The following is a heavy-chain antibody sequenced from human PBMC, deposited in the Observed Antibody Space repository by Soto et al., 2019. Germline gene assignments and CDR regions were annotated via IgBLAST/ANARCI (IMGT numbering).Heavy chain of an antibody. D-gene: IGHD3-22*01. CDR3: ARVPYYYDSSGYYYLLDYFDY. J-gene: IGHJ4*02. CDR2: IIPIFGTA. V-gene: IGHV1-69*13. Sequence: SVKVSCKASGGTFSSYAISWVLQAPGQGLEWMGGIIPIFGTANYAQKFQGRVTITADESTSTAYMELSSLRSEDTAVYYCARVPYYYDSSGYYYLLDYFDYWGQGTLVTVSS. CDR1: GGTFSSYA.